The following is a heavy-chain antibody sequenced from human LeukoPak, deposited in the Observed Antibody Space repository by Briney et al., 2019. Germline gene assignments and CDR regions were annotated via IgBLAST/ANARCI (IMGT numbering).Heavy chain of an antibody. CDR2: INHSGST. D-gene: IGHD5-18*01. J-gene: IGHJ3*02. CDR3: ARDNRGYSYGFIRKLVFDI. V-gene: IGHV4-34*01. Sequence: ETLSLTCAVYGGSFSGYYWSWVRQPPGKGLEWIGEINHSGSTNYNPSLKRRVTISVDTSKNQFSLKLSSVTAADTAVYYCARDNRGYSYGFIRKLVFDIWGQGTMVTVSS. CDR1: GGSFSGYY.